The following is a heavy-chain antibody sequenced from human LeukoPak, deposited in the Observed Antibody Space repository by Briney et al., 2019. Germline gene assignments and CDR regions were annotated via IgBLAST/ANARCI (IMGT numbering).Heavy chain of an antibody. Sequence: ASVKVSCKSSGYTFTGYFLHWVRQAPGQGLEWMGWINPNSGGTNYAQNFQGRVAMTRDTSISTAFMELSRLDSDDTAVYYCERASTMAGNHFDYWGQGTLVTVSS. D-gene: IGHD6-19*01. J-gene: IGHJ4*02. V-gene: IGHV1-2*02. CDR2: INPNSGGT. CDR3: ERASTMAGNHFDY. CDR1: GYTFTGYF.